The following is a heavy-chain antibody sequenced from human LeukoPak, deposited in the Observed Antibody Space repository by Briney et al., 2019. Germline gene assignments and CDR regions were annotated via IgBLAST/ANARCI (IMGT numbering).Heavy chain of an antibody. V-gene: IGHV1-24*01. CDR1: GYTLTELS. CDR2: FDPEDGET. CDR3: ASGVRWLVRSFDY. J-gene: IGHJ4*02. D-gene: IGHD6-19*01. Sequence: GASVKVSCKVSGYTLTELSMHWVRQAPGKGLEGVGGFDPEDGETIYAQKFQGRVTMTEDTSTDTAYMELSSLRSEDTAVYYCASGVRWLVRSFDYWGQGTLVTVSS.